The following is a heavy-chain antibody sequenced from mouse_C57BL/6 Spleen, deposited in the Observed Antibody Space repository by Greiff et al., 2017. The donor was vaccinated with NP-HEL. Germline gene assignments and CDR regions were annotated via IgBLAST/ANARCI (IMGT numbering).Heavy chain of an antibody. Sequence: QVQLQQSGPELVKPGASVKISCKASGYAFSSSWMNWVKQRPGKGLEWIGRIYPGDGDTNYNGKFKGKATLTADKSSSTAYMQLSSLTSEDSAVYFCARGYSSGYFDVWGTGTTVTVSS. CDR3: ARGYSSGYFDV. CDR2: IYPGDGDT. J-gene: IGHJ1*03. V-gene: IGHV1-82*01. CDR1: GYAFSSSW. D-gene: IGHD1-1*01.